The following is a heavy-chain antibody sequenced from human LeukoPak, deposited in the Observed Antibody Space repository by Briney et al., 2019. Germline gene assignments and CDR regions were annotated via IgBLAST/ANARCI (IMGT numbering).Heavy chain of an antibody. CDR2: INPNSGGT. CDR1: GYTFTGYY. Sequence: ASVKVSCKASGYTFTGYYMHWVRQAPGQGLEWMGWINPNSGGTNYAQKLQGRVTMTTDTSTSTAYMELRSLRSDDTAVYYCARDTPKKRITIFGVVIDAFDIWGQGTMVTVSS. J-gene: IGHJ3*02. V-gene: IGHV1-2*02. D-gene: IGHD3-3*01. CDR3: ARDTPKKRITIFGVVIDAFDI.